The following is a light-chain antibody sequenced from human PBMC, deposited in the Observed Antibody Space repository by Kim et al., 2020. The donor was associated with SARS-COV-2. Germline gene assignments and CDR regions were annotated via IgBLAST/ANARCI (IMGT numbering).Light chain of an antibody. CDR1: QSVNVK. Sequence: VSPGERATLSCRASQSVNVKLAWYQQKPGQAPRLLIYDASTRATGIPARFSGSGSGTEFTLTISSLQSEDFAVYYCQQYNNWPLSFGGGTKVDIK. V-gene: IGKV3-15*01. CDR3: QQYNNWPLS. CDR2: DAS. J-gene: IGKJ4*01.